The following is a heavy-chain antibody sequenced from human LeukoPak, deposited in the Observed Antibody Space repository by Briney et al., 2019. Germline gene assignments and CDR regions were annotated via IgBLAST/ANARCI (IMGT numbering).Heavy chain of an antibody. V-gene: IGHV3-23*01. CDR3: AKVITIKGYIDY. CDR2: ISGSGAGT. CDR1: GFTFSTYA. D-gene: IGHD2-21*01. Sequence: GGSLRLSCAASGFTFSTYAMTWVRQAPGKGLEWVSTISGSGAGTYYADSVKGRFTISRDNSKNTLYLQMNSLRAKDTAVCYCAKVITIKGYIDYWGQGTLVTVSS. J-gene: IGHJ4*02.